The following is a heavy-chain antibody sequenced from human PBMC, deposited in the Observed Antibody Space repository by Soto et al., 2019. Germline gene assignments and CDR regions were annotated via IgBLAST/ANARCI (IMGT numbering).Heavy chain of an antibody. D-gene: IGHD6-19*01. CDR1: GYTFTSYA. J-gene: IGHJ3*02. CDR3: ARVRVGSGWYPSVNDAFDI. Sequence: GASVKVSCKASGYTFTSYAIHWVRQAPGQRLEWMGWINAGNGNTKYSQKFQGRVTITRDTSASTAYMELSSLRSEDTAVYYCARVRVGSGWYPSVNDAFDIWGQGTMVTVSS. CDR2: INAGNGNT. V-gene: IGHV1-3*01.